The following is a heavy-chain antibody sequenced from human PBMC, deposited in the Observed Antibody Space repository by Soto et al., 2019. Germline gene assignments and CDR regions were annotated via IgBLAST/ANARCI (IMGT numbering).Heavy chain of an antibody. Sequence: ASVKVSCKASGYTFTSYAMHWVRQAPGQRLEWMGWINAGNGNTKYSQKFQGRVTITRDTSASTAYMELSSLRSEDTAVYYCARGQDGGYSDXFDPWGQRTLVTVSS. CDR3: ARGQDGGYSDXFDP. V-gene: IGHV1-3*01. CDR1: GYTFTSYA. CDR2: INAGNGNT. J-gene: IGHJ5*02. D-gene: IGHD3-22*01.